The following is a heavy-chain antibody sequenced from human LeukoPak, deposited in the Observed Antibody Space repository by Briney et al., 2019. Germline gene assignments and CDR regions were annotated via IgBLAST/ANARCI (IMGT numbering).Heavy chain of an antibody. CDR1: GGSISSYY. CDR2: IYYSVDYCGST. Sequence: SETLSLTCTVSGGSISSYYWSWIRQPPGKGLEWIGYIYYSVDYCGSTNYNPSLKSRVTISVDTSKNQFSLKLTSVTAADTAVYYCARVGLDSHYYMDVWGKGTTVTVSS. V-gene: IGHV4-59*01. J-gene: IGHJ6*03. CDR3: ARVGLDSHYYMDV. D-gene: IGHD3-16*01.